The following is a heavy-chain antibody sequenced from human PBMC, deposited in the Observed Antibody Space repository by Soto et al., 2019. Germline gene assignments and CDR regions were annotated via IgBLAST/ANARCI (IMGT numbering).Heavy chain of an antibody. CDR1: GYTFTSYG. CDR3: ARGVRLQPDSSGFPARFDY. D-gene: IGHD6-19*01. V-gene: IGHV1-18*01. J-gene: IGHJ4*02. Sequence: GAPVKVSCKASGYTFTSYGISWVRQAPGQGLEWMGWISAYNGNTNYAQKLQGRVTMTTDTSTSTAYMELRSLRSDDTAVYYCARGVRLQPDSSGFPARFDYWGQGTLVTVSS. CDR2: ISAYNGNT.